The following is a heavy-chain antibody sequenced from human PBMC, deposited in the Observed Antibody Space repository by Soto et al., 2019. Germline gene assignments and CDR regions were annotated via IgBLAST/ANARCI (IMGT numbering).Heavy chain of an antibody. CDR1: GYSFTSYW. CDR2: IFPGDSDT. D-gene: IGHD2-8*02. J-gene: IGHJ4*02. CDR3: ARVLNSVKYWYYFDF. V-gene: IGHV5-51*01. Sequence: PGESLKISCKGSGYSFTSYWIGWVRQMPGKGLEWMGIIFPGDSDTTYSPSFQGQVTISVDKSISTAYLQWGSLKASDTAMYYCARVLNSVKYWYYFDFWGQGTLVTVSS.